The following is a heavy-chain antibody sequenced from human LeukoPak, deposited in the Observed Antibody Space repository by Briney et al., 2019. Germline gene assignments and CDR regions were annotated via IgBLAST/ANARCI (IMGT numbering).Heavy chain of an antibody. CDR1: GYTFTGYY. V-gene: IGHV1-2*02. Sequence: ASVKVSCKASGYTFTGYYMHWVRQAPGQGLEWMGWINPNSGGTNYAQKFQGRVTMTRDTPISTAYMELSSLRSEDTAVYYCAALNLFGELKYYFDYWGQGTLVTVSS. CDR3: AALNLFGELKYYFDY. CDR2: INPNSGGT. J-gene: IGHJ4*02. D-gene: IGHD3-10*01.